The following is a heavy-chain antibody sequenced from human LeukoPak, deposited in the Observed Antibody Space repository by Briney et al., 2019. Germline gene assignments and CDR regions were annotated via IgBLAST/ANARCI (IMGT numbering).Heavy chain of an antibody. CDR1: GYSISSGYY. V-gene: IGHV4-38-2*02. CDR3: ARDPERWLQSDDAFDI. D-gene: IGHD5-24*01. CDR2: IYHSGST. J-gene: IGHJ3*02. Sequence: SETLSPTCTVSGYSISSGYYWGWIRQPPGKGLEWIGSIYHSGSTYYNPSLKSRVTISVDTSKNQFSLKLSSVTAADTAVYYCARDPERWLQSDDAFDIWGQGTMVTVSS.